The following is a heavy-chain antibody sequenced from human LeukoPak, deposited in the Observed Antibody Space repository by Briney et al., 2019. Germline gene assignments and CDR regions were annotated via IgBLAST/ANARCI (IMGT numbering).Heavy chain of an antibody. Sequence: GGSLRLSCAGSGFIFDNYGMSWVRQVPGKGLEWVSGINWNGGSTGYADPVKGRFTISRDNAKNSLYLQMSSLRAEDTALYYCAREAHSYGRPFDYWGQGTLVTVSS. CDR2: INWNGGST. CDR1: GFIFDNYG. V-gene: IGHV3-20*04. J-gene: IGHJ4*02. CDR3: AREAHSYGRPFDY. D-gene: IGHD5-18*01.